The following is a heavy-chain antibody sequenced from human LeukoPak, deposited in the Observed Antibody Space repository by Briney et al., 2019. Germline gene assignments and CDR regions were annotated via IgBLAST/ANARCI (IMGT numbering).Heavy chain of an antibody. V-gene: IGHV5-10-1*01. CDR2: IDPSDSYT. Sequence: GESLKISCKGSGYSFTSYWISWVRQMPGKGLEWMGRIDPSDSYTNYSPSFQGRVTISADKSISTAYLQWSSLKASDTAMYYCARNYDSSGYYPDYWGQGTLVTVSS. J-gene: IGHJ4*02. D-gene: IGHD3-22*01. CDR3: ARNYDSSGYYPDY. CDR1: GYSFTSYW.